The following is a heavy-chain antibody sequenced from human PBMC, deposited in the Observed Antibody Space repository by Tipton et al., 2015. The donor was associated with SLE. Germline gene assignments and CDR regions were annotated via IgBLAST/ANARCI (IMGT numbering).Heavy chain of an antibody. Sequence: TLSLTCTVSGGSISSYYWNWIRQPPGKGLEWIGSMYHSGSTYYNPSLKSRVTISVDTSKNQFSLKLSSVTAADTAVYYCARHPYDFWSGYYFDYWGQGTLVTVSS. CDR1: GGSISSYY. CDR2: MYHSGST. D-gene: IGHD3-3*01. CDR3: ARHPYDFWSGYYFDY. J-gene: IGHJ4*02. V-gene: IGHV4-59*04.